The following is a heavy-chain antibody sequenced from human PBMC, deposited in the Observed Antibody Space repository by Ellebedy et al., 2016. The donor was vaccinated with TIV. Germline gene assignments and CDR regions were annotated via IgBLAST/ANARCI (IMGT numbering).Heavy chain of an antibody. Sequence: GESLKISCAASGFTFSSYWMHWVRQAPGKGLVWVSRIKGDGSIINYADSVKGQFTISRDNAKNTLYLQMNSLRAEDTAVYYCVRELANCDGDCLYLWGQGTLVTVSS. CDR2: IKGDGSII. V-gene: IGHV3-74*01. CDR3: VRELANCDGDCLYL. J-gene: IGHJ4*02. CDR1: GFTFSSYW. D-gene: IGHD2-21*02.